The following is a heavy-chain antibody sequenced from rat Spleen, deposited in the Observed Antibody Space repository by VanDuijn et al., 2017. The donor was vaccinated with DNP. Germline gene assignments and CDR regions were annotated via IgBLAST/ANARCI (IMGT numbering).Heavy chain of an antibody. D-gene: IGHD1-1*01. CDR1: GFIFSNYW. CDR2: ISNTGDHT. CDR3: ARTVLYWYFDF. V-gene: IGHV5-31*01. J-gene: IGHJ1*01. Sequence: EVQLVESGGGPVQPGRSLKLSCVASGFIFSNYWMTWIRQAPGKGLEWVASISNTGDHTYYRDSVKGRFTISRDNAKNTQYLQMDSLRSEDTATYYCARTVLYWYFDFWGPGTMVTVSS.